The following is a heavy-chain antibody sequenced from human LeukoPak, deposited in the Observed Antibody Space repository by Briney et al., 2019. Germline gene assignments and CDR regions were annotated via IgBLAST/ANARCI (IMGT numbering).Heavy chain of an antibody. CDR3: ASLPPRGYSYGRAIDY. CDR2: IKQDGSEK. V-gene: IGHV3-7*01. J-gene: IGHJ4*02. Sequence: GGSLRLSCAASGFTFSSYWMSWVRQAPGKGLEWVPNIKQDGSEKYYADSVKGRFTISRDNAKNSLYLQMNSLRAEDTAVYYCASLPPRGYSYGRAIDYWGQGTLVTVSS. D-gene: IGHD5-18*01. CDR1: GFTFSSYW.